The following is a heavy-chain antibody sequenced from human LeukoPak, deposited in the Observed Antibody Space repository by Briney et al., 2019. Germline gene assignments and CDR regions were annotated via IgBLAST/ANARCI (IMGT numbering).Heavy chain of an antibody. CDR2: IYYSGST. D-gene: IGHD3-10*01. CDR3: ANTILYGSGSYYFDY. CDR1: GGSISSYY. J-gene: IGHJ4*02. Sequence: PSETLSLTCTVSGGSISSYYWSWIRQPPGKGLEWIGYIYYSGSTNYNPSLKSRVTISVDTSKNQFSLKLSSVTAADTAVYYCANTILYGSGSYYFDYWGQGTLVTVSS. V-gene: IGHV4-59*01.